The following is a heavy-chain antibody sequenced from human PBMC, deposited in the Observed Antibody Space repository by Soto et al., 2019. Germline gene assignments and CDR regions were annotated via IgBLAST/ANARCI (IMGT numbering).Heavy chain of an antibody. CDR1: GYTFTSYG. Sequence: ASVKVSCKASGYTFTSYGISWVRQAPGQGLEWMGWINPNSGGTNYAQKFQGRVTMTRDTSISTAYMELSRLRSDDTAVYYCARPYCSSTSCVNWFDPWGQGTLVTVSS. CDR2: INPNSGGT. CDR3: ARPYCSSTSCVNWFDP. D-gene: IGHD2-2*01. J-gene: IGHJ5*02. V-gene: IGHV1-2*02.